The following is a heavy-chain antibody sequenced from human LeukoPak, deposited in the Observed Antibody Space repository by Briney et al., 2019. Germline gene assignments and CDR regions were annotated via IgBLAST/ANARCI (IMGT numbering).Heavy chain of an antibody. CDR1: GGSISSSSYY. J-gene: IGHJ6*02. D-gene: IGHD2-2*01. CDR2: IYYTRST. V-gene: IGHV4-39*07. Sequence: PSETLSLTCTVSGGSISSSSYYWGWIRQPPGKGLEWIGSIYYTRSTYYNPSLKSRVTISVDTSKNQFSLKLSSVTAADTAVYYCARGCSSTSCPRYYYYGMDVWGQGTTVTVSS. CDR3: ARGCSSTSCPRYYYYGMDV.